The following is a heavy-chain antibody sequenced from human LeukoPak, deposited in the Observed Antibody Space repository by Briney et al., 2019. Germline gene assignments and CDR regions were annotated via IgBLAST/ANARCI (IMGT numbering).Heavy chain of an antibody. J-gene: IGHJ4*02. CDR3: ARQRPLASAGTALPFNG. CDR1: SGSISSSSFY. V-gene: IGHV4-39*01. D-gene: IGHD6-13*01. Sequence: PETLSLTCTVSSGSISSSSFYWGWIRQPPGKGLEWIGSVYYSGSTYYNPSLKSRVTISVDTSMNQFSLKLSSVTAADTAVYYCARQRPLASAGTALPFNGWGQGTLVTVSS. CDR2: VYYSGST.